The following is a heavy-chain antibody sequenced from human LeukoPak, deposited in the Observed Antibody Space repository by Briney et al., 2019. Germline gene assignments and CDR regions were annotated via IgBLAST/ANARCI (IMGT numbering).Heavy chain of an antibody. J-gene: IGHJ4*02. CDR3: AKGLRGIYDY. Sequence: GGSLRLSCAASGFTFNSYAMTWVRQAPEKGLEWVSSISDSGVSTYYADSVKGRFTTSRDNSKNTLYLQMNSLRAEDTALYYCAKGLRGIYDYWGQGTLVTVSS. CDR1: GFTFNSYA. V-gene: IGHV3-23*01. CDR2: ISDSGVST. D-gene: IGHD1-26*01.